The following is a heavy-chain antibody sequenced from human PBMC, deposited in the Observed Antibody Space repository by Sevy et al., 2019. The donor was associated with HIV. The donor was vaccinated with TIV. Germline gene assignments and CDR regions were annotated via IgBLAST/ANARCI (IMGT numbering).Heavy chain of an antibody. CDR3: TRGVSAVAIFDY. D-gene: IGHD6-19*01. V-gene: IGHV3-49*03. J-gene: IGHJ4*02. CDR1: GFTFGDYA. CDR2: IRSKAYGGTT. Sequence: GGSLRLSCTGSGFTFGDYAMTWFRQAPGKGLEWVGFIRSKAYGGTTECAASVKGRFTISRGDSKSVAYLQMNSLKTEDTAVYYCTRGVSAVAIFDYWGQGTLVIVSS.